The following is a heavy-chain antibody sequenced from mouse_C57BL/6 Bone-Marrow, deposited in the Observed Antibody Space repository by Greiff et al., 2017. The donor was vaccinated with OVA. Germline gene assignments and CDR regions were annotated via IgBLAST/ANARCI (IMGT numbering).Heavy chain of an antibody. D-gene: IGHD1-1*01. CDR1: GYAFSSSW. CDR2: IYPGDGDT. Sequence: QVQLKESGPELVKPGASVKISCKASGYAFSSSWMNWVKQRPGKGLEWIGRIYPGDGDTNYNGKFKGKATLTADNSSSTAYMQLSSLTSEDSAVYFCARFDGSSFFDYWGQGTTLTVSS. V-gene: IGHV1-82*01. CDR3: ARFDGSSFFDY. J-gene: IGHJ2*01.